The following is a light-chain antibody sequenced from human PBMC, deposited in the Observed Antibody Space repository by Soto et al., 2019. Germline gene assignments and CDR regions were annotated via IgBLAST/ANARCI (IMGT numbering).Light chain of an antibody. CDR2: EVS. J-gene: IGLJ2*01. V-gene: IGLV2-14*01. CDR1: SVDIGGYNS. CDR3: SSYTSSNTLVV. Sequence: QSALTQRASVSGSPGQSITISCTGTSVDIGGYNSVSWYQQHPGKAPKLMIYEVSNRPSGVSNRFSGSKSGNTASLTISVLQAEDEADYYCSSYTSSNTLVVFGEGTKLTVL.